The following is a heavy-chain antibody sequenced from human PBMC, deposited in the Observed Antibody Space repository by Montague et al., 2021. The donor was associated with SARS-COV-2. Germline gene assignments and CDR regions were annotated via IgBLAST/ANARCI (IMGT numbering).Heavy chain of an antibody. CDR2: ISYDGSNK. V-gene: IGHV3-30*04. CDR1: GFTFSSYA. D-gene: IGHD3-10*01. CDR3: ASSLVWFEFDY. J-gene: IGHJ4*02. Sequence: FLRLSCAASGFTFSSYAMHWVRQAPGKGLEWVAVISYDGSNKYYADSVKGRFTISRDNSKNTLYLQMNSLRAEDTAVYYCASSLVWFEFDYWGQGTLVTVSS.